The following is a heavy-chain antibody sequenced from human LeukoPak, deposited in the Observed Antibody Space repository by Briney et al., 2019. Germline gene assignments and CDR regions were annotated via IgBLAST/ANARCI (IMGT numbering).Heavy chain of an antibody. CDR2: ISAYNGNT. CDR3: ARVGKMTTVMTHYYYYYYMDV. J-gene: IGHJ6*03. V-gene: IGHV1-18*01. D-gene: IGHD4-11*01. CDR1: GYTFTSYG. Sequence: ASVKVSCKASGYTFTSYGISWVRQAPGQGLEWMGWISAYNGNTNYAQKLQGRVTMTTDTSTSTAYMELRSLRSDDTAVYYCARVGKMTTVMTHYYYYYYMDVWGKGTTVTVSS.